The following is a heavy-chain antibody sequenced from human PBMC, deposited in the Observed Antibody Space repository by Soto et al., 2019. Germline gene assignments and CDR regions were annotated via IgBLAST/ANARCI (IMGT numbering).Heavy chain of an antibody. Sequence: GGSLGLSCAASGYTFSSYCMHWVRQAPGKGLEWVAVIWYDGSNKYYADSVKGRFTISRDNSKNTLYLQMNSLRAEDTAVYYCARDHPADYYWGQGTLVTVSS. J-gene: IGHJ4*02. CDR1: GYTFSSYC. CDR3: ARDHPADYY. CDR2: IWYDGSNK. D-gene: IGHD2-2*01. V-gene: IGHV3-33*01.